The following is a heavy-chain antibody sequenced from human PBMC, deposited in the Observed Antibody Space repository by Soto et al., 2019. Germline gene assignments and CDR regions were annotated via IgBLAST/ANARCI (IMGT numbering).Heavy chain of an antibody. CDR2: ISAYNGNT. CDR3: ARDGYCSSTSCYETYYYGMDV. Sequence: ASVKVSCKASGYTFTSYGISWVRKAPGQGLEWMGWISAYNGNTNYAQKLQGRVTMTTDTSTSTAYMELRSLRSDDTAVYYCARDGYCSSTSCYETYYYGMDVWGQGTTVT. CDR1: GYTFTSYG. V-gene: IGHV1-18*01. D-gene: IGHD2-2*03. J-gene: IGHJ6*02.